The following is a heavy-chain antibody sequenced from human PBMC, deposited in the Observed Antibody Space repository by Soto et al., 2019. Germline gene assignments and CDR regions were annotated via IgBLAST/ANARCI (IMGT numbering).Heavy chain of an antibody. CDR1: GFTFSTYS. Sequence: EVQLVESGGGLLQPGGSLRLSCTASGFTFSTYSMNWVRQAPGKGLQWVSYISSSSHIIYYADSVKGRFTISRDNAKNSLYLQMNSLRDEDTAVYYCASGFYDGGGYSGSYLNFWGQGTLVTVSS. J-gene: IGHJ4*02. CDR3: ASGFYDGGGYSGSYLNF. V-gene: IGHV3-48*02. CDR2: ISSSSHII. D-gene: IGHD3-22*01.